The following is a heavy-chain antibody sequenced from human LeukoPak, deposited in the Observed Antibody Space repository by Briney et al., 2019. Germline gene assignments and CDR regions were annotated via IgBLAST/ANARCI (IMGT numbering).Heavy chain of an antibody. D-gene: IGHD5-24*01. Sequence: GGSLRLSCTASGFTFGDCAMSWFRQAPGKGLEWVGFIRSKAYGGTTEYAASVKGRFTISRDDSKSIAYLQMNSLKTEDTAVYYCTRKGGGWLQLKVNDYWGQGTLVTVSS. V-gene: IGHV3-49*03. CDR3: TRKGGGWLQLKVNDY. CDR1: GFTFGDCA. J-gene: IGHJ4*02. CDR2: IRSKAYGGTT.